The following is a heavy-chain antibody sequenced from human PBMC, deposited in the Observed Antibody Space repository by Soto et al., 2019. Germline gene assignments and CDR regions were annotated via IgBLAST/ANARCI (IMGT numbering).Heavy chain of an antibody. CDR2: ISGNGNTI. CDR3: AKDYYGGDYADYYYYGMDV. Sequence: PGGSLRLSCAASAFTFSDYYMGWIRQAPGKGLEWLSYISGNGNTIYYADSVKGRFTISRDNAKNTLYLQMNSLRAEDTAVYYCAKDYYGGDYADYYYYGMDVWGQGTTVTVS. J-gene: IGHJ6*02. CDR1: AFTFSDYY. V-gene: IGHV3-11*01. D-gene: IGHD4-17*01.